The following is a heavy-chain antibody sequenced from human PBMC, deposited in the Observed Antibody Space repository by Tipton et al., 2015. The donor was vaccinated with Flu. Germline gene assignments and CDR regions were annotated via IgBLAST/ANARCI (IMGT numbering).Heavy chain of an antibody. D-gene: IGHD6-19*01. Sequence: TLSLTCTVSFGSISTYYWSWIRQAPGKGLEYIGYIDYSERSKYNPSLESRVTISVDTSKNQFSLNVNSVTAADTALYYCAGSSGRYDVFDIWGQGSVVTVSS. V-gene: IGHV4-59*08. CDR3: AGSSGRYDVFDI. CDR2: IDYSERS. J-gene: IGHJ3*02. CDR1: FGSISTYY.